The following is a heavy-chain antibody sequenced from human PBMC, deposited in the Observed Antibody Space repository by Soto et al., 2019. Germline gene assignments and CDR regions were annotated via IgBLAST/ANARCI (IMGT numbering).Heavy chain of an antibody. CDR3: AIWDDPGASLSV. Sequence: QVQLQESGPGLVKPSETLSLTCSISGGSIINSSAYWTWIRQTPGKGLEWLGDVYYSGMTNYNPSLNSRIIMSVDTSKNRFSLNLKSVTAADTAKYYCAIWDDPGASLSVWGQGTTVTLSS. D-gene: IGHD1-1*01. CDR2: VYYSGMT. CDR1: GGSIINSSAY. V-gene: IGHV4-39*02. J-gene: IGHJ6*01.